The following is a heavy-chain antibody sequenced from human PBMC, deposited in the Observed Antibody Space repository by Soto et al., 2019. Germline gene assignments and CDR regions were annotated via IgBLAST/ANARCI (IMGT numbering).Heavy chain of an antibody. CDR3: ARELGCSSTSCYTLASQARPGDYGMDV. CDR2: ISSSSSYI. D-gene: IGHD2-2*02. Sequence: EVQLVESGGGLVKPGGSLRLSCAASGFTFSSYSMNWVRQAPGKGLEWVSSISSSSSYIYYADSVKGRFTISRDNAKNSLDLQMNSRRAEETAVYYCARELGCSSTSCYTLASQARPGDYGMDVWGQGTTVTVSS. CDR1: GFTFSSYS. J-gene: IGHJ6*02. V-gene: IGHV3-21*02.